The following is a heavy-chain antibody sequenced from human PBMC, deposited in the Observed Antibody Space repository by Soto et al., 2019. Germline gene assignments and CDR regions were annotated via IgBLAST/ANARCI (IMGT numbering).Heavy chain of an antibody. Sequence: EVQLVESGGGLVKPGGSLRLSCAASGFTFNAHTMNWVRQAPGKGLEWVSSISGGSGYIYYADSVKGRFTISRDNAKNSQSLQMDSLRVEDTAVYYCARASTGYYFGDGYNWFDPWGQGTLVTVSS. CDR3: ARASTGYYFGDGYNWFDP. CDR2: ISGGSGYI. V-gene: IGHV3-21*06. CDR1: GFTFNAHT. D-gene: IGHD3-3*01. J-gene: IGHJ5*02.